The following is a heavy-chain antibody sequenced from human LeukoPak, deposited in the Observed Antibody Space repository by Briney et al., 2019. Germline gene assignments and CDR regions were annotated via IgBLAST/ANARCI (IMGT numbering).Heavy chain of an antibody. CDR1: GYTFTGYY. V-gene: IGHV1-2*02. CDR3: ARDVARVYNWFDP. D-gene: IGHD5-12*01. J-gene: IGHJ5*02. CDR2: INPNSGGT. Sequence: ASVKVSCKASGYTFTGYYMHWVRQAPGQGLEWMGWINPNSGGTNYAQKFQGRVTMTRDTSISTAYMELSRLRSDDTAVYYCARDVARVYNWFDPWGQGTLVTVSS.